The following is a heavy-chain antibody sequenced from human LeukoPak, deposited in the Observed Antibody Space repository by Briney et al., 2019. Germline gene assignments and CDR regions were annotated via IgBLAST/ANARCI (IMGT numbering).Heavy chain of an antibody. V-gene: IGHV4-39*02. CDR1: GGTISSNF. J-gene: IGHJ6*01. CDR3: ARRTALTRGCPNFYIFP. CDR2: IYDSGTK. Sequence: KAWETLSLTCSASGGTISSNFWDWFRQSPGKGLEWVATIYDSGTKYYNPSLKSRVTITVDTSNNHLPLRLSSVTAADAAFSFCARRTALTRGCPNFYIFPCGEGDPLSVSS. D-gene: IGHD7-27*01.